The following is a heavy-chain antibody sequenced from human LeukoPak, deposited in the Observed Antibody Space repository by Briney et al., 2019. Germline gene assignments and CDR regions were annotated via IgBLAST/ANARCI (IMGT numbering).Heavy chain of an antibody. CDR3: ARDLYGDYPWDY. CDR1: GFTLGSYW. CDR2: IKEDGSEK. J-gene: IGHJ4*02. D-gene: IGHD4-17*01. V-gene: IGHV3-7*01. Sequence: GGSLRLSCAASGFTLGSYWMSWVRQAPGKGLEWVANIKEDGSEKYYVDSVEGRFTISRDNAKNSLYLQMDSLRAEDTAVYYCARDLYGDYPWDYWGQGTLVTVSS.